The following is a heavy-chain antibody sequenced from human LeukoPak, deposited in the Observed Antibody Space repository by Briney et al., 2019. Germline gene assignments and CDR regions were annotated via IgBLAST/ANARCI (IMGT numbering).Heavy chain of an antibody. Sequence: GGSLRLSCADSGFTFSNYGMNWVRQAPGKGLEWVSGISGSGGTTYYADSVKGRFTISRDNSKNSLSLQVSSLRAEDTAVYYCAKTNGYYSDWGQGTLVTVSS. J-gene: IGHJ4*02. CDR2: ISGSGGTT. CDR1: GFTFSNYG. D-gene: IGHD3-22*01. V-gene: IGHV3-23*01. CDR3: AKTNGYYSD.